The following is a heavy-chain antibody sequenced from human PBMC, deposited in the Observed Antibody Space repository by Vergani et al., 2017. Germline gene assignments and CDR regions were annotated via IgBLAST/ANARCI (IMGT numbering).Heavy chain of an antibody. J-gene: IGHJ1*01. CDR1: GFTFNHYA. V-gene: IGHV3-23*01. CDR2: ISGSGGST. CDR3: TTAWGLYYLHGEYFQY. D-gene: IGHD3-10*01. Sequence: EVQLLESGGDLVQPGGSLRLSCAASGFTFNHYAMNWVRQAPGKGLEWVSGISGSGGSTYYAGSVKGRFTISRDSSKNTLYLQMNSLSAGDTAVYYCTTAWGLYYLHGEYFQYWGRGTLVSVS.